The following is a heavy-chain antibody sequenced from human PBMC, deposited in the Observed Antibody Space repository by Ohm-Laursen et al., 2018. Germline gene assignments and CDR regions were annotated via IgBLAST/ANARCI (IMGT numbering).Heavy chain of an antibody. J-gene: IGHJ6*02. CDR3: ARVWYYYGSGSTTDYGMDV. CDR1: GYTFTSYY. V-gene: IGHV1-46*01. D-gene: IGHD3-10*01. Sequence: ASVKASCQASGYTFTSYYMHWVRQAPGQGLEWMGIINPSGGSTSYAQKFQGRVTMTRDTSTSTVYMELSSLRSEDTAVYYCARVWYYYGSGSTTDYGMDVWGQGATVTVSS. CDR2: INPSGGST.